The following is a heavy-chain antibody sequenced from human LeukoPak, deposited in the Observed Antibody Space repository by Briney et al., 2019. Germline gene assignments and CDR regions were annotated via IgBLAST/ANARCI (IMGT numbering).Heavy chain of an antibody. D-gene: IGHD3-22*01. Sequence: SETLSLTCTVSGGSISSSSYYWGWIRQPPGKGLEWIGSIYYSGSTYYNPSLKSRVTISVDTSKNQFSLKLSSVTAADTAVYYCARAPQENYYDSSGYKYSRPLAVDSWGRGTLVTVSS. CDR1: GGSISSSSYY. V-gene: IGHV4-39*01. CDR3: ARAPQENYYDSSGYKYSRPLAVDS. J-gene: IGHJ4*02. CDR2: IYYSGST.